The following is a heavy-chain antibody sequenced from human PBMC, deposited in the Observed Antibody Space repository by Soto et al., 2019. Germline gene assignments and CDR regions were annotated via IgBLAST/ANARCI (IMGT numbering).Heavy chain of an antibody. CDR1: GYTFTSYG. CDR3: ARAGDSSGWSDAFDI. CDR2: INPSGGGT. J-gene: IGHJ3*02. V-gene: IGHV1-46*03. D-gene: IGHD6-19*01. Sequence: ASVKVSCKASGYTFTSYGISWVRQAPGQGLEWMGVINPSGGGTTYAQNFQGRVTMTRDTSTSTVYMELSSLRSEDTAVYYCARAGDSSGWSDAFDIWGQGTKVTVSS.